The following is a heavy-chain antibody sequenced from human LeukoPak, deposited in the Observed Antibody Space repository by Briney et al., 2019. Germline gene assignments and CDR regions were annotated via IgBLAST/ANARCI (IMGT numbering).Heavy chain of an antibody. Sequence: GGSLRLSCAASGFTFSSYAMSWVRQAPGKGLEWVSAISGSGGSTYYADSVKGRFTISRDNSKNTLYLQMNSLRAEDTAVYYCAKSGLWFGELATQYYFDYWGQGTLVTVSS. D-gene: IGHD3-10*01. J-gene: IGHJ4*02. V-gene: IGHV3-23*01. CDR1: GFTFSSYA. CDR2: ISGSGGST. CDR3: AKSGLWFGELATQYYFDY.